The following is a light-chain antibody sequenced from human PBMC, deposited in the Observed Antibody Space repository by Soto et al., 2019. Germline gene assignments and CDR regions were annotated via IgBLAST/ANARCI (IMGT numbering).Light chain of an antibody. CDR3: QQYNNWPQT. J-gene: IGKJ1*01. V-gene: IGKV3-15*01. CDR2: GAS. Sequence: GRATTFCRASQSVSSSYLAWYQQIPGQAPRLLIYGASTRATCIPARFSGSGSGKEFTLAIIILQSEDFAVYYCQQYNNWPQTFGQGTKVDIK. CDR1: QSVSSSY.